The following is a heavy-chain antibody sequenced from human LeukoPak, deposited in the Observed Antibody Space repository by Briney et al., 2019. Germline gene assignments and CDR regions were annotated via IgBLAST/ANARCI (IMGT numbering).Heavy chain of an antibody. Sequence: GGSLRLSCAASGFTFSTYWMHWVRQAPGKGLVWVSRIFTDGSRTNYADSVEGRFTISRDNAKNTVYLQPHSLTADDTAVYYWARGGSGFYLDSWGRGTLVTVSS. V-gene: IGHV3-74*01. D-gene: IGHD3-22*01. CDR3: ARGGSGFYLDS. CDR1: GFTFSTYW. CDR2: IFTDGSRT. J-gene: IGHJ4*02.